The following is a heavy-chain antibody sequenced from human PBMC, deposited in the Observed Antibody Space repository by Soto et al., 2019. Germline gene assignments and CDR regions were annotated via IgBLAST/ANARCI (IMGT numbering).Heavy chain of an antibody. CDR2: IKQDGTET. J-gene: IGHJ4*02. Sequence: GGSLRLSCAASGFTFSSSWMSWVRQAPGKGLEWVANIKQDGTETYYVDSVKGRFTISRDNAKNSLSLQMNSLRAEDTAVYYCASYGRDSSGYYYFDYWGQGTLVTVSS. V-gene: IGHV3-7*01. CDR3: ASYGRDSSGYYYFDY. D-gene: IGHD3-22*01. CDR1: GFTFSSSW.